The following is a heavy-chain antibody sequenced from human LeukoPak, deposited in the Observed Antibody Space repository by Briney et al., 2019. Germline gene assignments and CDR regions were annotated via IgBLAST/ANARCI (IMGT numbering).Heavy chain of an antibody. CDR1: RFTFSIYE. CDR2: IRSSGNTI. D-gene: IGHD3-3*01. J-gene: IGHJ4*02. CDR3: ARGGYDFWSGYPLDD. V-gene: IGHV3-48*03. Sequence: GGSLRLFCAASRFTFSIYEMNWAPHAPGKAREWLSYIRSSGNTIYYADSVEGRYTISRHNAKNSLYLQMNSLRAEDTAVYYCARGGYDFWSGYPLDDWGQGTLVTVSS.